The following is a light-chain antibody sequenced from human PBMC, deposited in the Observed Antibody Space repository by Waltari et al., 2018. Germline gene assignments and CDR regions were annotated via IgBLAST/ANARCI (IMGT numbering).Light chain of an antibody. J-gene: IGLJ2*01. CDR2: QDN. Sequence: SYELTQPPSVSASPGQTAPSTCPGEQWGDKYVSWYQKRPGQPPVVVIYQDNKRPSGIPERFSGSNSGDTATLTISGTQALDEADYYCQAWDSSNVVFGGGTKLTVL. CDR3: QAWDSSNVV. CDR1: QWGDKY. V-gene: IGLV3-1*01.